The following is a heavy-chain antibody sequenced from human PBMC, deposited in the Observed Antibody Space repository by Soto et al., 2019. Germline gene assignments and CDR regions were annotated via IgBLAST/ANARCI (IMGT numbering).Heavy chain of an antibody. J-gene: IGHJ6*04. CDR2: TSNDATSI. CDR3: ARDEPNYEFWRRGLDV. V-gene: IGHV3-74*03. D-gene: IGHD3-3*01. CDR1: GFMFSSFW. Sequence: EVQLVESGGGLVQPARSLRLSCTASGFMFSSFWMHWVRQPPGKRLEWVASTSNDATSITYAGTVEGRFTISRDDHKNILYLQMNSLRAEDTAVYYCARDEPNYEFWRRGLDVLGEGTTGTVSA.